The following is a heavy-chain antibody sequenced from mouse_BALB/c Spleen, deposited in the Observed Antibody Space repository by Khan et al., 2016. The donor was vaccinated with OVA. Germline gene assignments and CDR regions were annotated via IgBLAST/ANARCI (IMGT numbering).Heavy chain of an antibody. J-gene: IGHJ2*01. Sequence: MQLEESGPELVKPGASVKISCKASGYSFTGYFMNWVMQSPGKSLEWIGRINPYNGDTFYNQKFKGKATFTVDKSSSTAHMQLRSLASEDSAVYYCARRGYGRDYYFDYWGQGTTLTVSS. D-gene: IGHD1-1*02. CDR2: INPYNGDT. CDR3: ARRGYGRDYYFDY. V-gene: IGHV1-20*02. CDR1: GYSFTGYF.